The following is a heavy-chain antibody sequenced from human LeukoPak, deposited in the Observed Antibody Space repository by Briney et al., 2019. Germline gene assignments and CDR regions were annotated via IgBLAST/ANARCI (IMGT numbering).Heavy chain of an antibody. J-gene: IGHJ4*02. D-gene: IGHD3-10*01. Sequence: GGSLRLSCAASGFTFRNYVIHWVRQAPGKGLEWVAVTSSDLNVKSYADSVKGRFTISRDSSRSTLYLQMNSLRPEDTAIYYCAREGYYGSGSPPSLYFDYWGQGTLVTVSS. V-gene: IGHV3-30-3*01. CDR1: GFTFRNYV. CDR2: TSSDLNVK. CDR3: AREGYYGSGSPPSLYFDY.